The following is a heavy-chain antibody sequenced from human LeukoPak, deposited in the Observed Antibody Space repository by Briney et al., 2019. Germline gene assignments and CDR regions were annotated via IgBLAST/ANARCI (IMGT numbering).Heavy chain of an antibody. Sequence: ASVKVSCKASGYTFTSYYMHWVRQAPGQGLEWMGWINPNGGGTNYAQKFQGRVTMTRDTSISTAYMELSRLRSEDTAVYYCAREFFYSSGTKSNRVDYWGQGTLVTVSS. CDR3: AREFFYSSGTKSNRVDY. D-gene: IGHD6-19*01. CDR1: GYTFTSYY. J-gene: IGHJ4*02. CDR2: INPNGGGT. V-gene: IGHV1-2*02.